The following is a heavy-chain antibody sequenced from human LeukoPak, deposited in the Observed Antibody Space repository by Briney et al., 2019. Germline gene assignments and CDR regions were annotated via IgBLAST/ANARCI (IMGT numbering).Heavy chain of an antibody. Sequence: ASVKVSCKASGYTFTGYYMHWVRQAPGQGLEWMGWINPNSGGTNYAQKFQGRVTMTRDTSISTAYMELSRLRSDDTAVYYCARDRGRYSSFDYWGQGTPVTVSS. V-gene: IGHV1-2*02. CDR3: ARDRGRYSSFDY. D-gene: IGHD1-14*01. CDR2: INPNSGGT. J-gene: IGHJ4*02. CDR1: GYTFTGYY.